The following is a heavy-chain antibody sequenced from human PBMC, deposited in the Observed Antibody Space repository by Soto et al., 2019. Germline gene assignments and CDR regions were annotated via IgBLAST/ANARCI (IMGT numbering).Heavy chain of an antibody. D-gene: IGHD3-22*01. CDR1: GYTFTSYY. CDR2: INPSGGST. Sequence: ASVKVSCKASGYTFTSYYMHWVRQAPGQGLEWMGIINPSGGSTSYAQKFQGRVTMSRDTSTSTVYMVLSSLRSEDTAVYYCARDQRLYYYDSSGYYDDAFDIWGQGTMVTVSS. CDR3: ARDQRLYYYDSSGYYDDAFDI. J-gene: IGHJ3*02. V-gene: IGHV1-46*01.